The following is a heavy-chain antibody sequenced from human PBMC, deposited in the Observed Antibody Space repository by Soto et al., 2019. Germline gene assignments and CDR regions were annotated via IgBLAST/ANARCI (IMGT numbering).Heavy chain of an antibody. CDR2: MYHTGIT. D-gene: IGHD1-1*01. Sequence: QVQLQESGPGLVKPSGTLSLTCAVSRGSISSSNWWSWVRQSPGKGLEWIGAMYHTGITNYSPSLKSRVTMSVDKSKNQFSLELSSVTAADTAVSYCARESYNESNVGCFDFWGRGTLVSVSS. CDR3: ARESYNESNVGCFDF. J-gene: IGHJ2*01. V-gene: IGHV4-4*02. CDR1: RGSISSSNW.